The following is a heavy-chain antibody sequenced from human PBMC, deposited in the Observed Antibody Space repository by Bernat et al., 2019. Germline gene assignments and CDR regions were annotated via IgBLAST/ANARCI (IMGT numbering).Heavy chain of an antibody. Sequence: EVQLVQSGAEVKKPGESLRISCKGSGYSFTSYWISWVRQMPGKGLEWMGRSDPSDSYTTYSPSFQGHVTISADKSISTAYLQWSRLKASDTAMYYCARTDYDFWSGYPYYYYMDVWGKGTTVTVSS. CDR1: GYSFTSYW. CDR2: SDPSDSYT. V-gene: IGHV5-10-1*03. J-gene: IGHJ6*03. CDR3: ARTDYDFWSGYPYYYYMDV. D-gene: IGHD3-3*01.